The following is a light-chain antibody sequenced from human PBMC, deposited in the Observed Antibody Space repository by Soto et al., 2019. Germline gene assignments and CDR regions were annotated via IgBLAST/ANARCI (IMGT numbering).Light chain of an antibody. J-gene: IGLJ2*01. CDR1: SGDVGCYNY. Sequence: QSALTQPPSASGSPGQSVTISCAGTSGDVGCYNYVSWFQQHPGKAPKLMIYEVSERPSGVPERFSGSKSGNTASLTISGLQAEEEADYYCSSYAGSNNVVFGGGTQLTVL. CDR2: EVS. V-gene: IGLV2-8*01. CDR3: SSYAGSNNVV.